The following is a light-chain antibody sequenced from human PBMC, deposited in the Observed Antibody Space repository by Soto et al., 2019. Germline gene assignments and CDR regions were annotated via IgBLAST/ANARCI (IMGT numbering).Light chain of an antibody. CDR3: NSYGNTPTRYV. CDR1: SSDVGGYNY. Sequence: QSALTLPASVSGSPGQSITISCTGTSSDVGGYNYVSWYQQHPGKAPKLMIYEVSHRPSGVSNRFSGSKSGNTASLTISGLQAEDEADYFCNSYGNTPTRYVFGNGTKLTVL. CDR2: EVS. J-gene: IGLJ1*01. V-gene: IGLV2-14*01.